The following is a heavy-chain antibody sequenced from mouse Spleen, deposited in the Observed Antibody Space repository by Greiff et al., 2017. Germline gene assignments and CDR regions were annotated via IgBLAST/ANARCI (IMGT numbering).Heavy chain of an antibody. D-gene: IGHD2-10*01. V-gene: IGHV1S137*01. J-gene: IGHJ3*01. CDR2: ISTYYGDA. CDR3: ATAYYGNPWFAY. Sequence: VKLVESGAELVRPGVSVKISCKGSGYTFTDYAMHWVKQSHAKSLEWIGVISTYYGDASYNQKFKGKATMTVDKSSSTAYMELARLTSEDSAIYYCATAYYGNPWFAYWGQGTLVTVSA. CDR1: GYTFTDYA.